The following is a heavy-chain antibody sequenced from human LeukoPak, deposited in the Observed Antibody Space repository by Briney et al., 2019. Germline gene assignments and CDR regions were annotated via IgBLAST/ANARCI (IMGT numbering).Heavy chain of an antibody. Sequence: GRSLRLSCAASGFTFSSYGMHWVRQAPGKGLEWVAVISYDGSNKYYADSVKGRFTISRDNSKNTLYLQMNSLRAEDTAVYYCAKSVRSESIAVAGIGYWGQGTLVTVSS. V-gene: IGHV3-30*18. CDR1: GFTFSSYG. CDR3: AKSVRSESIAVAGIGY. J-gene: IGHJ4*02. CDR2: ISYDGSNK. D-gene: IGHD6-19*01.